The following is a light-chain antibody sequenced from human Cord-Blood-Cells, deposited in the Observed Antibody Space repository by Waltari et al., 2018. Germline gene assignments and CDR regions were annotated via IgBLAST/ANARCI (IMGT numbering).Light chain of an antibody. Sequence: SSELTQDPAVSVALGQTVRITCQGDSLRSYYASWYQQKPGQAPVLVIYGKNNRPSGIPDLFSGSNSGNTASLTITGAQAEDDADYYCNSRDSSGNHVVFGGGTKLTVL. J-gene: IGLJ2*01. CDR3: NSRDSSGNHVV. CDR2: GKN. CDR1: SLRSYY. V-gene: IGLV3-19*01.